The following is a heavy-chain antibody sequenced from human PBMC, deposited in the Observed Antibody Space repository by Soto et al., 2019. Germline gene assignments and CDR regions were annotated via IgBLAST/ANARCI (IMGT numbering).Heavy chain of an antibody. CDR1: GFSLSSSRVG. V-gene: IGHV2-5*02. Sequence: QITLKESGPTLVKPTQTLTLTCTFSGFSLSSSRVGVGWIRQPPGKALEWLALIYWDDDKRYSPSLKSRLTITKDTSKNQVVLTMTNMDPVDTAKYYCAHRRGLVATGQGWYFDLWGRGTLVTVSS. CDR2: IYWDDDK. D-gene: IGHD5-12*01. CDR3: AHRRGLVATGQGWYFDL. J-gene: IGHJ2*01.